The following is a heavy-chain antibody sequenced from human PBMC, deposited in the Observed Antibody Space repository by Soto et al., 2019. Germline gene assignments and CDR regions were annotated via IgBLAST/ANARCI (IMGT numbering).Heavy chain of an antibody. CDR2: IYYSGST. Sequence: SESLSLTCAVSGCSISSGDYYWSWIRQPPGKGLEWIGYIYYSGSTYYNPSLKSRVTISVDTSKNQFSLKLSSVTAADTAVYYCARSYYDFWSGYYTSAANNWFDPWGQGTLVTVSS. CDR1: GCSISSGDYY. J-gene: IGHJ5*02. V-gene: IGHV4-30-4*01. CDR3: ARSYYDFWSGYYTSAANNWFDP. D-gene: IGHD3-3*01.